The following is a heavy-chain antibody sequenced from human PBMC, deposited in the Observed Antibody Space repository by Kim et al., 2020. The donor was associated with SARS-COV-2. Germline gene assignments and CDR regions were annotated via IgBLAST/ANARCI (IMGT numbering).Heavy chain of an antibody. Sequence: SETLSLTCTVSGGSISSGGYYWSWIRQHPGKGLEWIGYIYYSGSTYYNPSLKSRVTISVDTSKNQFSLKLSSVTAADTAVYYCAVWGRYFDWLFRWFDPWGQGTLVTVSS. J-gene: IGHJ5*02. D-gene: IGHD3-9*01. V-gene: IGHV4-31*03. CDR1: GGSISSGGYY. CDR2: IYYSGST. CDR3: AVWGRYFDWLFRWFDP.